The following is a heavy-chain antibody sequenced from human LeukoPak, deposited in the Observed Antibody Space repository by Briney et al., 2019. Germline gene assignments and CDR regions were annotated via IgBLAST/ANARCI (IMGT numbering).Heavy chain of an antibody. CDR3: ARVYYYDSSGLKNYGMDV. CDR1: GFTFSSYA. V-gene: IGHV3-74*01. CDR2: INSDGSST. Sequence: GGSLRLSCAASGFTFSSYAMSWVRQAPGKGLVWVSRINSDGSSTSYADSVKGRFTISRDNAKNTLYLQMNSLRAEDTAVYYCARVYYYDSSGLKNYGMDVWGQGTTVTVSS. D-gene: IGHD3-22*01. J-gene: IGHJ6*02.